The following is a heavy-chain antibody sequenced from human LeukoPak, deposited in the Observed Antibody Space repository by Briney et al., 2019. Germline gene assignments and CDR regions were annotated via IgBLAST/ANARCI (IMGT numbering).Heavy chain of an antibody. CDR2: IYHGGST. J-gene: IGHJ5*02. CDR1: GGSISSGGYC. V-gene: IGHV4-30-2*01. Sequence: PSQTLSLTCAVSGGSISSGGYCWSWIRQPPGKGLEWIGYIYHGGSTYYNPSLKSRVTISVDRSKNQFSLRLSSVTAADTAVYYCARAHYGSGSYYKLGFDPWGQGTLVTVSS. CDR3: ARAHYGSGSYYKLGFDP. D-gene: IGHD3-10*01.